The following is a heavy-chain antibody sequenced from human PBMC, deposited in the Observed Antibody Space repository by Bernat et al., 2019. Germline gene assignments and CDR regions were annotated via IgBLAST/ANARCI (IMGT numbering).Heavy chain of an antibody. D-gene: IGHD6-6*01. V-gene: IGHV1-69*06. CDR2: IIPIFGTA. Sequence: QVQLVQSGAEVKKPGSSVKVSCKASGGTFSSYAISWVRQAPGQGLEWMGGIIPIFGTANYAQKFHGRVMMTADKSTSTAYMELSSLRSEDTAVYYCARDSISFRTGMDVWGRGTTVTVSS. CDR3: ARDSISFRTGMDV. CDR1: GGTFSSYA. J-gene: IGHJ6*02.